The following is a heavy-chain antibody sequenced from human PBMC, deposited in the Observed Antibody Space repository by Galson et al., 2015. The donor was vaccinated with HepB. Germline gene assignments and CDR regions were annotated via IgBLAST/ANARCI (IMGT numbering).Heavy chain of an antibody. J-gene: IGHJ4*02. CDR1: GYTFTGYY. V-gene: IGHV1-2*02. CDR2: INPNSGGT. CDR3: ARDYHRITGTPGGY. Sequence: SVKVSCKASGYTFTGYYMHWVRQAPGQGLEWMGWINPNSGGTNYAQKFQGRVTMTRDTSISTAYMELSRLRSDDTAVYYCARDYHRITGTPGGYWGQGTLVTVSS. D-gene: IGHD1-20*01.